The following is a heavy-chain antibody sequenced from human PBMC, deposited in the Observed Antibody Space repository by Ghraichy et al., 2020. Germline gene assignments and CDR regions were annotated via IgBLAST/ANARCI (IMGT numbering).Heavy chain of an antibody. CDR3: AREPHCGDEGADY. V-gene: IGHV3-30-3*01. CDR2: ISYDGSNK. Sequence: GGSLRLSCAASGFTFSSYAMHWVRQAPGKGLEWVAFISYDGSNKYYADSVKGRFTISRDNSKNTLYLQMNSLRAEDTAVYYCAREPHCGDEGADYWGQGTVVTDCS. CDR1: GFTFSSYA. J-gene: IGHJ4*02. D-gene: IGHD4-17*01.